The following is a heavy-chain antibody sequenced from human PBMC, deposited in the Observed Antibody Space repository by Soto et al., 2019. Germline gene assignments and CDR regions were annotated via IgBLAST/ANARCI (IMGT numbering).Heavy chain of an antibody. V-gene: IGHV1-18*01. D-gene: IGHD3-10*01. Sequence: ASVKVSCKASGNTFASHGFSWVRQAPGQGLEWMGWISGFNGQTDYALKFQGRVTLTTDTSTSTAYMELRSLRSDDTAVYFCARVDPRGVAVVRDYWGQGTLVTVSS. CDR1: GNTFASHG. CDR2: ISGFNGQT. J-gene: IGHJ4*02. CDR3: ARVDPRGVAVVRDY.